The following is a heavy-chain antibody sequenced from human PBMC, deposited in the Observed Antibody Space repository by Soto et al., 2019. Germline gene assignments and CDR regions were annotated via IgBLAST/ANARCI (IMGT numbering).Heavy chain of an antibody. CDR1: GFTFTSYS. CDR3: AREMGACSDSSCYPGPYDS. V-gene: IGHV3-48*02. CDR2: ITSKSTTI. D-gene: IGHD3-16*01. Sequence: LRLSCAASGFTFTSYSMNWVRQAPGQGLEWVSYITSKSTTIKYADSVKGRLTVSRDNAKNSLYLQLNSLRDEDTAVYYCAREMGACSDSSCYPGPYDSWGQGTLVTVSS. J-gene: IGHJ5*02.